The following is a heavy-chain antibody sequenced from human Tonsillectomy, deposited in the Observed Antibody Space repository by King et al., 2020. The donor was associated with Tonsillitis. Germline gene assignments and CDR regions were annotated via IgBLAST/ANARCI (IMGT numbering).Heavy chain of an antibody. D-gene: IGHD5-24*01. J-gene: IGHJ2*01. Sequence: VQLQESGPGLVKPSQTLSLTCTVSGGSISSGSYYWRWIRQPAGKGLEWIGRIYTSGSTNYNPSLKSRVTISVDTSKNQFSLKLSSVTAADTAVYYCARGKRDYWYFDLWGRGTLVTVSS. CDR3: ARGKRDYWYFDL. CDR1: GGSISSGSYY. V-gene: IGHV4-61*02. CDR2: IYTSGST.